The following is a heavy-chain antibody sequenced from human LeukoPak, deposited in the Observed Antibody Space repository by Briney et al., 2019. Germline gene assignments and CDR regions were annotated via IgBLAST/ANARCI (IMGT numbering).Heavy chain of an antibody. CDR3: AKSHFELGIAAEDADYYYYYGMDV. J-gene: IGHJ6*02. CDR2: ISYDGSNK. CDR1: GFTFSSYG. V-gene: IGHV3-30*18. Sequence: PGGSLRLSCAASGFTFSSYGMHWVRQAPGKGLEWVAVISYDGSNKYYADSVKGRFTISRDNSKNTLYLQMNSLRAEDTAVYYCAKSHFELGIAAEDADYYYYYGMDVWGQGTTVTVSS. D-gene: IGHD6-13*01.